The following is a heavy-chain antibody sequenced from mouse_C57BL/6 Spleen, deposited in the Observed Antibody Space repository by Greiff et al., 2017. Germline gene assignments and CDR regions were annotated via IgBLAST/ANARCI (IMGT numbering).Heavy chain of an antibody. Sequence: EVQGVESGGGLVKPGGSLKLSCAASGFTFSDYGMHWVRQAPEKGLEWVAYISSGSGTIYYADTVKGRFTISRDNAKNTLFLQMTSLRSEDTAMYYCERQPPMDYWGQGTLVTVSA. CDR2: ISSGSGTI. D-gene: IGHD6-1*01. J-gene: IGHJ4*01. CDR1: GFTFSDYG. CDR3: ERQPPMDY. V-gene: IGHV5-17*01.